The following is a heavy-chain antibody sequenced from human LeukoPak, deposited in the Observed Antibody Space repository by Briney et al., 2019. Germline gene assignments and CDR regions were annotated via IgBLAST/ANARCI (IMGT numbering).Heavy chain of an antibody. D-gene: IGHD6-19*01. J-gene: IGHJ4*02. CDR3: AKAQGYSSGNYFDY. CDR2: ISGSGGST. Sequence: GGSLRLSCAASGFTFSSYAMHWVRQAPGKGLEYVSAISGSGGSTYYADSVKGRFTISRDNSKNTLYLQMNSLRAEDTAVYYCAKAQGYSSGNYFDYWGQGTLVTVSS. CDR1: GFTFSSYA. V-gene: IGHV3-23*01.